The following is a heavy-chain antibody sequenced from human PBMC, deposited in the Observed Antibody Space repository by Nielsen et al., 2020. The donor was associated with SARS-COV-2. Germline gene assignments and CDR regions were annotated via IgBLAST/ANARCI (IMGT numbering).Heavy chain of an antibody. Sequence: LRLSCSVSGGSFSSGGSSYSWIRQHPGKGLEWIGLRHYTGNTYYNPSLQNRLFISVDTSKNQFSLRLSSVTAADTAVYYCATGAGWFDPWGQGTRVTVSS. CDR1: GGSFSSGGSS. CDR3: ATGAGWFDP. J-gene: IGHJ5*02. D-gene: IGHD6-19*01. V-gene: IGHV4-31*03. CDR2: RHYTGNT.